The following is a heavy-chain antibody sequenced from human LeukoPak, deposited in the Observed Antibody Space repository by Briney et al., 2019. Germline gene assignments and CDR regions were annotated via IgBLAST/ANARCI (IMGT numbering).Heavy chain of an antibody. Sequence: SETLSLTCAVYGGSFSGYYWSWIRQPPGKGLEWIGEINHSGSTNYNPSLKSRVTISVDTSKNQFSLKLSSVTAADTAVYYCARDRGDGYDWGQGTLVTVSS. D-gene: IGHD5-24*01. CDR3: ARDRGDGYD. CDR2: INHSGST. V-gene: IGHV4-34*01. CDR1: GGSFSGYY. J-gene: IGHJ4*02.